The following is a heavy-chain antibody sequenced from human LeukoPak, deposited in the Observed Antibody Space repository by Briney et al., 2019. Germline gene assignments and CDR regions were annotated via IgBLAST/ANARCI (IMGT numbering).Heavy chain of an antibody. CDR2: IYYTGTT. CDR1: GGSMNINDYY. Sequence: SETLSLTCSVFGGSMNINDYYWAWIRQPPGEGLEWIGSIYYTGTTYYNPSLNYRVTMSVDTSKKQFSLKLSSVTAADTAVYYCARTPIYYYDNSGYYNWGQGTLVTVSS. J-gene: IGHJ4*02. D-gene: IGHD3-22*01. CDR3: ARTPIYYYDNSGYYN. V-gene: IGHV4-39*07.